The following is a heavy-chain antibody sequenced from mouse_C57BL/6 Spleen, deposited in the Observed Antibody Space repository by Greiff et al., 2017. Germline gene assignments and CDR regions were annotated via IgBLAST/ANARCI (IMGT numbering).Heavy chain of an antibody. V-gene: IGHV7-3*01. Sequence: EVKLMESGGGLVQPGGSLSLSCAASGFTFTDYYMSWVRQPPGKALEWLGFIRNKANGYTTEYSASVKGRFTISRDNSQSILYLQMNALIAEDSATYYCARYASYYGYDGYAMDYWGQGTSVTVSS. CDR2: IRNKANGYTT. J-gene: IGHJ4*01. D-gene: IGHD2-9*01. CDR3: ARYASYYGYDGYAMDY. CDR1: GFTFTDYY.